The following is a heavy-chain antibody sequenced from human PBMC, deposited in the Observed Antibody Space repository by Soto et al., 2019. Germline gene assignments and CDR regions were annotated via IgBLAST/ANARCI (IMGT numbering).Heavy chain of an antibody. V-gene: IGHV1-18*01. D-gene: IGHD4-17*01. J-gene: IGHJ5*02. CDR2: ISAYNGNT. CDR1: GYTFTSYG. Sequence: QVQLVQSGAEVKKPGASVKVSCKASGYTFTSYGISWVRQAPGQGLEWMGWISAYNGNTNYAQKLQGRVTMTTDTYTSTDYMDLRSLRSDDTAMYYCAIHGATVSPGWFDPWGQGTLVTVSS. CDR3: AIHGATVSPGWFDP.